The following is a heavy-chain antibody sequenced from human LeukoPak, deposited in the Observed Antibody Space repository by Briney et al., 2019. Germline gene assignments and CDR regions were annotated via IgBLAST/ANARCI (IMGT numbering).Heavy chain of an antibody. CDR3: ARGKTMIIGPYFFDY. V-gene: IGHV4-30-4*08. J-gene: IGHJ4*02. CDR2: IYYSGST. Sequence: SQXLSLTCTVSGGSISRGDYYWSWIRQPPGKGLECIGYIYYSGSTYYNPSLKSRVTISVDTSKNQFSLKLSSVTAADTAVYYCARGKTMIIGPYFFDYWGQGTLVTVSS. D-gene: IGHD3-22*01. CDR1: GGSISRGDYY.